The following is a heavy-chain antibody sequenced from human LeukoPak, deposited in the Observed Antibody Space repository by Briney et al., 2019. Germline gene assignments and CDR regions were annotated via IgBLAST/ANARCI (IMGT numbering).Heavy chain of an antibody. CDR2: ISSSGSTI. V-gene: IGHV3-11*04. D-gene: IGHD5-18*01. CDR3: ARQTYTAMVLDAFDI. CDR1: GFTFSDYY. J-gene: IGHJ3*02. Sequence: AGGSLRLSCAASGFTFSDYYMSWIRQAPGKGLEWVSYISSSGSTIYYADSVKGRFTISRDNAKNSLYLQMNSLRAEDTAVYYCARQTYTAMVLDAFDIWGQGTMVTVSS.